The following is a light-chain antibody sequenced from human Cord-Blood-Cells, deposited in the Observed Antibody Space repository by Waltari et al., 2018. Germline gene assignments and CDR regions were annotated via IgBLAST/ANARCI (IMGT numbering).Light chain of an antibody. V-gene: IGKV3-20*01. CDR3: QQYGSSPPYS. CDR2: GAS. Sequence: EIVLTQSPGTLSLSPGERATLSCRASQSVSSSYLAWYQQKPGQAPRLLIYGASSRATGIPARFSGSGSGTDFTLTISRLDPEDFAVYYCQQYGSSPPYSFGQGTKLEIK. J-gene: IGKJ2*03. CDR1: QSVSSSY.